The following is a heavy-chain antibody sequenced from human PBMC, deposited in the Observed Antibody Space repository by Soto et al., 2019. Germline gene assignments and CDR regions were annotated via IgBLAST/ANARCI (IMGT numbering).Heavy chain of an antibody. Sequence: QVQLQESGPGLVKPSQTLSLTCTVSGGSISSGGYYWSWIRQHPGKGLEWIGYIYYSGSTYYNPSLKSRVTISVDTSKNQFSLKLSSVTAADTAVYYCARGPDLTYYYDSSGRKNWYFDLWGRGTLVTVSS. CDR3: ARGPDLTYYYDSSGRKNWYFDL. CDR1: GGSISSGGYY. V-gene: IGHV4-31*03. D-gene: IGHD3-22*01. CDR2: IYYSGST. J-gene: IGHJ2*01.